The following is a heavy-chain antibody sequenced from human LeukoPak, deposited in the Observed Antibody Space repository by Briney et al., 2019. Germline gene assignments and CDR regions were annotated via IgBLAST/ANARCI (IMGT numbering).Heavy chain of an antibody. J-gene: IGHJ4*02. Sequence: PGGSLRLSCAASGFTFTTNWMTWVRQAPGKGLEWVATINQDGSEKYYVDSVKGRFTISRDNAKNSLFLQMNSLRAEDTAVYYCARYGGSVHTFDCWGQGVLVTVSS. V-gene: IGHV3-7*01. CDR2: INQDGSEK. CDR1: GFTFTTNW. CDR3: ARYGGSVHTFDC. D-gene: IGHD3-10*01.